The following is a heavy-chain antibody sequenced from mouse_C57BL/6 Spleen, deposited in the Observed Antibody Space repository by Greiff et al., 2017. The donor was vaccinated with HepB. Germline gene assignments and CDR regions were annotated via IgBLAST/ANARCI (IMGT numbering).Heavy chain of an antibody. CDR1: GYAFSSSW. CDR2: IYPGDGDT. Sequence: QVQLQQSGPELVKPGASVKISCKASGYAFSSSWMNWVKQRPGKGLEWIGRIYPGDGDTNYNGKFKGKATLTADKSSSTAYMQLSSLTSEDSAVYFCARSKLGSFDYWGQGTTLTVSS. J-gene: IGHJ2*01. V-gene: IGHV1-82*01. CDR3: ARSKLGSFDY. D-gene: IGHD4-1*01.